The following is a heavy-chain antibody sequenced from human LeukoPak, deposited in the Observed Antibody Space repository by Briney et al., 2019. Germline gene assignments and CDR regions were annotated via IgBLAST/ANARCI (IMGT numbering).Heavy chain of an antibody. CDR1: GYTFTGYF. CDR3: ARANIVVLVAATLVLDWFGP. CDR2: INTNSGGT. V-gene: IGHV1-2*02. D-gene: IGHD2-15*01. J-gene: IGHJ5*02. Sequence: ASVKVSCKASGYTFTGYFIPWVGLARAQGMGWMGWINTNSGGTRYAQKFQGRVTMTRDTSISTVYVELSRLRSDDKAVYYCARANIVVLVAATLVLDWFGPWGQGTLVTVSS.